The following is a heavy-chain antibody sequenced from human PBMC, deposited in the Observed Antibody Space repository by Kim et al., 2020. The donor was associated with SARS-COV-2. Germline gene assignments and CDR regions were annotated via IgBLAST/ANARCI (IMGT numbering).Heavy chain of an antibody. CDR1: GYNFRDYF. V-gene: IGHV1-2*02. D-gene: IGHD3-3*01. J-gene: IGHJ4*02. CDR2: VDPNRGGT. Sequence: ASVKVSCKTSGYNFRDYFVHWLRQAPGQRPEWMGWVDPNRGGTVYDQQFQTRVTMTSDSYANTVNLQLNWLTSDDTAVYYCARGPEWGTDHWGQGTLVIVSS. CDR3: ARGPEWGTDH.